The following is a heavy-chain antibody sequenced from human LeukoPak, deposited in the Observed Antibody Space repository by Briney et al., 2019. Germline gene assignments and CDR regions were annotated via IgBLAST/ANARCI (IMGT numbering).Heavy chain of an antibody. D-gene: IGHD3-10*01. CDR2: IYHSGST. CDR1: GGSISSYY. J-gene: IGHJ6*03. CDR3: ARDGGDYYYYYMDV. Sequence: SETLSLTCTVSGGSISSYYWNWLRQPPGKGLEWIGYIYHSGSTNYNPSLKSRGTISVDTSKNHFSLKLSSVTAADTAVYYCARDGGDYYYYYMDVWGKGTTVTVSS. V-gene: IGHV4-59*01.